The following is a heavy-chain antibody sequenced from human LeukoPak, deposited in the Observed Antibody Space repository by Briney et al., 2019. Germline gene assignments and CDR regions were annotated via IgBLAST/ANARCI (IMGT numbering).Heavy chain of an antibody. CDR3: ARDPGSSSFDL. J-gene: IGHJ4*02. CDR1: GFTFSDYY. Sequence: GGSLRLSCAASGFTFSDYYMSWIRQAPGKGLEWVSYISSSGSTIYYADSVKGRFAISRDNAKKSLYMEINSLRADDTAVYYCARDPGSSSFDLWGQGTLVTVSS. D-gene: IGHD6-13*01. V-gene: IGHV3-11*04. CDR2: ISSSGSTI.